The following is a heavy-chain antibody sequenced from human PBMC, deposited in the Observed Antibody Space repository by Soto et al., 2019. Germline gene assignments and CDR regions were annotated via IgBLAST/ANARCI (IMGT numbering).Heavy chain of an antibody. D-gene: IGHD3-22*01. V-gene: IGHV3-23*01. CDR2: ISGSGGST. Sequence: GGSLRLSCAASGFTFSSNAMSWVRQAPGKGLEWVSSISGSGGSTYYADSVKGRFTISRDNSKNTLYLQMNSLRAEDTAVYYCATPSIYDSSGYPHFDYWGQGTLVTVSS. J-gene: IGHJ4*02. CDR1: GFTFSSNA. CDR3: ATPSIYDSSGYPHFDY.